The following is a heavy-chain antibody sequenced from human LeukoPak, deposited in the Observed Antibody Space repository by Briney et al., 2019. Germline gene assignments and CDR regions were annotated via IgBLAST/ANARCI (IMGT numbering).Heavy chain of an antibody. Sequence: SETLSLTCTVSGGSISSSSYSWGWIRQPPGKGLEWIGSIYYNGNTYYNPSLNSRVTISVDTSKNQFPLKLSSVTAGDTAIYYCARHLSGWPPRVTLPFEYWGQGTLVTASS. V-gene: IGHV4-39*01. CDR2: IYYNGNT. CDR1: GGSISSSSYS. D-gene: IGHD6-25*01. CDR3: ARHLSGWPPRVTLPFEY. J-gene: IGHJ4*02.